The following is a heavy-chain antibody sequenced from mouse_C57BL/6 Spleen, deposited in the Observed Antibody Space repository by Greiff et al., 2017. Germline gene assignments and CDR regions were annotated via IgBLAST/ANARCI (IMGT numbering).Heavy chain of an antibody. D-gene: IGHD2-3*01. J-gene: IGHJ4*01. CDR2: IRNKANGYTT. Sequence: EVQGVESGGGLVQPGGSLSLSCAASGFTFTDYYMSWVRQPPGKALEWLGFIRNKANGYTTEYSASVKGRFTISRDNSQSILYRQMNALRAEDSATYYCARYPIDGYYRYYYAMDYWGQGTSVTVSS. V-gene: IGHV7-3*01. CDR3: ARYPIDGYYRYYYAMDY. CDR1: GFTFTDYY.